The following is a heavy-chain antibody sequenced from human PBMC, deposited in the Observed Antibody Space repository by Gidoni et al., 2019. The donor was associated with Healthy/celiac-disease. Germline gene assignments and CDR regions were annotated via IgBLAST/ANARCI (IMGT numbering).Heavy chain of an antibody. D-gene: IGHD2-2*01. V-gene: IGHV5-51*01. CDR2: IYPGDSDT. J-gene: IGHJ3*02. CDR1: GYSFTSYW. CDR3: ARWGVVVPAAIGYAFDI. Sequence: EVQLVQSGAEVKKPGESLKISCQGSGYSFTSYWLGWVRPVPGKGLEWMGIIYPGDSDTRYSPSVQGQVTISADKSISTAYLQWSSLKASDTAMYYCARWGVVVPAAIGYAFDIWGQVTMVTVSS.